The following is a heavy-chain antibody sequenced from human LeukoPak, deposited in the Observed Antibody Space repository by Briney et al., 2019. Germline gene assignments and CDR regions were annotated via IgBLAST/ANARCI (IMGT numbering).Heavy chain of an antibody. J-gene: IGHJ5*02. D-gene: IGHD2-2*01. Sequence: GGSLRLSCAASGFTFSSYEMNWVRQAPGKGLEWVSYISSSGSTIYYADSVKGRFTISRDNSKNTLYLQMNSLRAEDTAVYYCARYCSSTSCQPVTWGQGTLVTVSS. V-gene: IGHV3-48*03. CDR3: ARYCSSTSCQPVT. CDR2: ISSSGSTI. CDR1: GFTFSSYE.